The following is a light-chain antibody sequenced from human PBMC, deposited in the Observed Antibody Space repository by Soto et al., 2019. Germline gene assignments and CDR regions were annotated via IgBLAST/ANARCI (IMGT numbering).Light chain of an antibody. CDR2: GAS. Sequence: EIVMTQSPATLSVSPGERATLSCRASQSVSSNLAWYQQKPGQAPSLLIYGASTRATGIPARFSGSGSGTEFTLTISSLQYEDFAVYYCQQYNNWPGTFGQGTKVEIK. CDR1: QSVSSN. V-gene: IGKV3-15*01. CDR3: QQYNNWPGT. J-gene: IGKJ1*01.